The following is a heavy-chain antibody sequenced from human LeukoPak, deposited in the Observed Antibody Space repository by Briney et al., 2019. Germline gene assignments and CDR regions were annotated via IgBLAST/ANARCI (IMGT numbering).Heavy chain of an antibody. V-gene: IGHV3-64*01. J-gene: IGHJ4*02. CDR3: ARVKRGEMATIYFDY. CDR1: GFTFSSHA. D-gene: IGHD5-24*01. Sequence: TGGSLRLSCAASGFTFSSHAMHWVRQAPGKGLEHVSAISSNGGSTYYANSVKGRFTISRDNSKNTLYLQMGSLRAEDMAVYYCARVKRGEMATIYFDYWGQGTLVTVSS. CDR2: ISSNGGST.